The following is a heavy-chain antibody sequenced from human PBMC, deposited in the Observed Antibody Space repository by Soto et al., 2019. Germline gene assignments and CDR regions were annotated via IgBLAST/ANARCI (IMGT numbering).Heavy chain of an antibody. V-gene: IGHV4-4*02. CDR2: VAHSGST. D-gene: IGHD1-26*01. Sequence: QVQLQESGPGLVKPSGTLSLTCAVSGGSISSSRWWSWVRQPPGQGLEWIWEVAHSGSTTYNPSLKSRVTISVDKSKNQASLKLTSVTAADTAVYYCSTGWELRNYWGQGTLVTVSS. CDR3: STGWELRNY. CDR1: GGSISSSRW. J-gene: IGHJ4*02.